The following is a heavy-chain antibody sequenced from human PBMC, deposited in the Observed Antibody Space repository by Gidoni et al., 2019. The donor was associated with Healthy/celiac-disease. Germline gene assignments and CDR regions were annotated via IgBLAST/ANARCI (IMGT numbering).Heavy chain of an antibody. V-gene: IGHV3-30*03. Sequence: QVQLVESGGGVVQPGRSLRLSCAASGFTFSRYGMHWVRQAPGKGLEWVAVISYDGSNKYYADSVKGRFTISRDNSKNTLYLQMNSLRAEDTAVYYCARSGDYGDSETFDYWGQGTLVTVSS. CDR1: GFTFSRYG. J-gene: IGHJ4*02. CDR2: ISYDGSNK. D-gene: IGHD4-17*01. CDR3: ARSGDYGDSETFDY.